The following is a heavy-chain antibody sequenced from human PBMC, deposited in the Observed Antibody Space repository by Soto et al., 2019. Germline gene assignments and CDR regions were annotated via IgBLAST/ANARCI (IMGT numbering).Heavy chain of an antibody. CDR2: SYWHDDK. D-gene: IGHD6-13*01. CDR1: GFSLSTTGVG. Sequence: QITLKESGPTLVKPTQTLTLTCTFSGFSLSTTGVGVSWIRQPPGKALEWLALSYWHDDKRYSPSLKSRLTITKDTSKNQVVLTMTNMDPVDTATYYCAHRGGAAVGLYYFDYWGQGPLVTVSS. CDR3: AHRGGAAVGLYYFDY. J-gene: IGHJ4*02. V-gene: IGHV2-5*01.